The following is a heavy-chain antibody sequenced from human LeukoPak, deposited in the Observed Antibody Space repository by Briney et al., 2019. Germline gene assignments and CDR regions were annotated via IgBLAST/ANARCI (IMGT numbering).Heavy chain of an antibody. D-gene: IGHD1-1*01. J-gene: IGHJ4*02. CDR3: ARGQEFDDGVFDS. Sequence: GGSLRLSCAASGFSFSSFAMTWVRQAPGKGLEWDSTIRSNGATAYNADSVKGRFTISRDNSKNTVYLQMNSLRVEDTAIYYCARGQEFDDGVFDSWGQGTLVTVSS. V-gene: IGHV3-23*01. CDR1: GFSFSSFA. CDR2: IRSNGATA.